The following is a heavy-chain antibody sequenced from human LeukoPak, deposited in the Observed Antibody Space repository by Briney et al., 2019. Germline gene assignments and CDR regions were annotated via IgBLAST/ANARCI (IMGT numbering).Heavy chain of an antibody. J-gene: IGHJ4*02. V-gene: IGHV4-59*01. CDR2: IYYSGST. D-gene: IGHD6-6*01. CDR1: GGSISSYY. Sequence: PSETLSLTCTVSGGSISSYYWSWIRQPPGKGLEWIGYIYYSGSTNYNPSLKSRVTISVDTSKNQFSLKLSSVTAADTAVYYCATSYSSSSQIDYWGGGTLVTVSS. CDR3: ATSYSSSSQIDY.